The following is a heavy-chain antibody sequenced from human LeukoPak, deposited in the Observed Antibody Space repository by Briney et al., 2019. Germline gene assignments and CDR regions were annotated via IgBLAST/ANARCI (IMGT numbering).Heavy chain of an antibody. CDR1: GGSISNYY. Sequence: SETLSLTCTVSGGSISNYYWNWIRQPPGKGLEWIGEIYHSGSTNYNPSLKSRVTISVDKSKNQFSLKLSSVTAADTAVYYCARGLVGATDWGQGTLVTVSS. V-gene: IGHV4-59*12. CDR2: IYHSGST. J-gene: IGHJ4*02. CDR3: ARGLVGATD. D-gene: IGHD1-26*01.